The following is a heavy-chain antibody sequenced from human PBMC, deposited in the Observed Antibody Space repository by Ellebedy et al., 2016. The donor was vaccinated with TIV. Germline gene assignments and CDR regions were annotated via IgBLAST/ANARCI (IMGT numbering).Heavy chain of an antibody. J-gene: IGHJ4*02. CDR1: GGSISSYY. CDR2: IYYSGST. Sequence: MPSETLSLTCTVSGGSISSYYWSWIRQPPGKGLEWIGYIYYSGSTNYNPTLKSRVTISVDTSKNQFSLKLSSVTAADTAVYYCARHAPMIVKWLLPPLFDYWGQGTLVTVSS. V-gene: IGHV4-59*08. CDR3: ARHAPMIVKWLLPPLFDY. D-gene: IGHD3-22*01.